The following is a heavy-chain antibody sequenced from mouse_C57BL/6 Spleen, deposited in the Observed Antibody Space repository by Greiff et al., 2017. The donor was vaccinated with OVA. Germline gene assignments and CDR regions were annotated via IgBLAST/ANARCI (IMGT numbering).Heavy chain of an antibody. Sequence: QVQLQQPGAELVKPGASVKMSCKASGYTFTSYWITWVKQRPGQGLEWIGDIYPGSGSTNYNEKFKSKATLTVDTSSSTAYMQLSSLTSEDSAVYYCAREGTVVAETSWFAYWGQGTLVTVSA. J-gene: IGHJ3*01. CDR3: AREGTVVAETSWFAY. V-gene: IGHV1-55*01. CDR2: IYPGSGST. D-gene: IGHD1-1*01. CDR1: GYTFTSYW.